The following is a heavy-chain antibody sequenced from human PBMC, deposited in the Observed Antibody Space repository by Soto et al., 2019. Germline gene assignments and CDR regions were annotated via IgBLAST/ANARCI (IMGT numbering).Heavy chain of an antibody. J-gene: IGHJ6*02. Sequence: ESLKISCKGSGYTFTNYWIGWVRQMPGKGLEWMGIIYPGDSDTKYNPSVQGQVTISADKSITTTYLQWSSLKASDTAIYYCAASIFYYGMDVWGQGTTVTVSS. CDR3: AASIFYYGMDV. CDR1: GYTFTNYW. CDR2: IYPGDSDT. V-gene: IGHV5-51*01.